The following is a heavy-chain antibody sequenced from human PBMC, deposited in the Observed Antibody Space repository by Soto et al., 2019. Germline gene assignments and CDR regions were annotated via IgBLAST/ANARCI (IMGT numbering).Heavy chain of an antibody. J-gene: IGHJ6*03. CDR1: GFTFRSFA. Sequence: QVQLVESGGGVVQPGRSLRLSCAASGFTFRSFAMHWVRQAPGKGLEWVAAIWYDGNKKNYGDSVKGRFTISRDNSKNTLYLQMNSLRAEDTAVYYCARDLYGSWSLPYYYYMDVWGRGTTVTVSS. CDR2: IWYDGNKK. D-gene: IGHD3-10*01. CDR3: ARDLYGSWSLPYYYYMDV. V-gene: IGHV3-33*01.